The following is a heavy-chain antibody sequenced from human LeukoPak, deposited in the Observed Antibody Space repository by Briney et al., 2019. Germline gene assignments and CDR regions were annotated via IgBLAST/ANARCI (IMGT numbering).Heavy chain of an antibody. CDR3: ARDLRFSRRGELGMDV. V-gene: IGHV3-48*02. Sequence: GGSLRLSCAASGFTYSSYSMAWVRQAPGKGLEWVSYISSSSSTIYYADSVKGRFTISRDNAKNSLYLQMNSLRDEDTAVYYCARDLRFSRRGELGMDVWGQGTTVTVSS. CDR2: ISSSSSTI. D-gene: IGHD3-3*01. CDR1: GFTYSSYS. J-gene: IGHJ6*02.